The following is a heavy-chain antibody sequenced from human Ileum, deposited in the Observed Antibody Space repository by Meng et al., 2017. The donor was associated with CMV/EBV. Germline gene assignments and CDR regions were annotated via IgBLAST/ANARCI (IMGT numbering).Heavy chain of an antibody. J-gene: IGHJ4*02. Sequence: GGSLRLSCEVSGFTVNSNYMSWVRQAPGKGLEWVSVIYSGGSIYHSDSVKGRFAISRDTSKSTLYLQMNSLRTEDTALYYCAKDIDSGYDLSFDYWGQGTLVTVSS. D-gene: IGHD5-12*01. CDR2: IYSGGSI. V-gene: IGHV3-53*05. CDR3: AKDIDSGYDLSFDY. CDR1: GFTVNSNY.